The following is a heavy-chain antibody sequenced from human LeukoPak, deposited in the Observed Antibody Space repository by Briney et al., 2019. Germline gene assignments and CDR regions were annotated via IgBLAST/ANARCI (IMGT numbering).Heavy chain of an antibody. D-gene: IGHD1-1*01. CDR1: GFTLSDSW. Sequence: GSLRLSCSTSGFTLSDSWVDWVRQPPGKGLLWVSHINVDGSDTDYADSVKSRFTISRDNARNTLYLQMGSLRVEDTAVYYCVRDGTGYPPFDLWGQGNLVTVS. J-gene: IGHJ5*02. CDR3: VRDGTGYPPFDL. CDR2: INVDGSDT. V-gene: IGHV3-74*01.